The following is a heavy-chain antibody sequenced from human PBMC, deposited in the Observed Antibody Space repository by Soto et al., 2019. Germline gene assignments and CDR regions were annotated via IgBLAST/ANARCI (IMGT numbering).Heavy chain of an antibody. D-gene: IGHD3-22*01. Sequence: QVQLVESGGGVVQPGRSLRLSCAASGFTFSSYAMHWVRQAPGKGLEWVAVISFDGSKKYYADSVQGRFTISRDNSENTLNLQINSLRAEDTAVYYCARNGYDDRSGSSRGAFDIWGQGTMVTVSS. CDR3: ARNGYDDRSGSSRGAFDI. CDR2: ISFDGSKK. V-gene: IGHV3-30-3*01. CDR1: GFTFSSYA. J-gene: IGHJ3*02.